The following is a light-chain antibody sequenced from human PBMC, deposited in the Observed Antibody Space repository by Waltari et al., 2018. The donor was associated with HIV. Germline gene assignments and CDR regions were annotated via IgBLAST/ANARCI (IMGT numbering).Light chain of an antibody. CDR3: AAAWDDSLNGPL. J-gene: IGLJ2*01. V-gene: IGLV1-36*01. CDR1: CSNIVNHA. Sequence: QSVLTHPPSVSDAPMQRFTISCSGICSNIVNHAVNWYQQLPGKAPKLLIYYDDLLPSGVSDLFSGSKSGTSASRAISGLQSEDEADYYCAAAWDDSLNGPLFGGGTKLTVL. CDR2: YDD.